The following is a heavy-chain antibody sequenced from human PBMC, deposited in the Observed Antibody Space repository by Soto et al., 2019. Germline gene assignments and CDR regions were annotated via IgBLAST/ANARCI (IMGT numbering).Heavy chain of an antibody. V-gene: IGHV3-74*01. CDR2: INTAGSST. J-gene: IGHJ4*02. D-gene: IGHD6-25*01. CDR1: GFTFSGSW. Sequence: EVQLVESGGGLVQPGGSLRVSCAASGFTFSGSWMHWVRQAPGKGLVWVSRINTAGSSTTSADSVKGRFTISRDNAKNTLFLQMNSLRAEDTAVYYCAGGILGAEQVDYWGQGTLVTVSS. CDR3: AGGILGAEQVDY.